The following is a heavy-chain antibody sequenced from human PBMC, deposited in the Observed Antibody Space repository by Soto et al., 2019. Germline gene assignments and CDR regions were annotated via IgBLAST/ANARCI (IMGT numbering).Heavy chain of an antibody. CDR1: GFTFSNAW. CDR2: IKSKTDGGTT. Sequence: PGGSLRLSCAASGFTFSNAWMSWVRQAAGKGLEWVGRIKSKTDGGTTDYAAPVKGRFTISRDDSKNTLYLQMNSLKTEDTAVYYCTTDVDYYGSGSYYKRGYWGQGTLVTVSS. CDR3: TTDVDYYGSGSYYKRGY. V-gene: IGHV3-15*01. J-gene: IGHJ4*02. D-gene: IGHD3-10*01.